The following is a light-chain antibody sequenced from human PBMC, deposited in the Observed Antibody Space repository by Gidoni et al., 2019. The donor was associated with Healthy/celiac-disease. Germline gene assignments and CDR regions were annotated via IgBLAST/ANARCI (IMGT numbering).Light chain of an antibody. CDR3: QQYGSSPQT. J-gene: IGKJ1*01. CDR2: GAS. Sequence: DIVFTQSPGTLSLSPGERATLSCRASQSVSSSYLAWYQQKPGQAPRLLIYGASSRATGIPDRFSGSGSGTDFTLTISRVEPEDVAVYYCQQYGSSPQTFXQXTKVEIK. V-gene: IGKV3-20*01. CDR1: QSVSSSY.